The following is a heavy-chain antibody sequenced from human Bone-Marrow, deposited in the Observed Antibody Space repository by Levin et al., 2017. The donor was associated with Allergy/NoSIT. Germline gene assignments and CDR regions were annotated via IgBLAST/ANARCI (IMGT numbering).Heavy chain of an antibody. CDR2: INIDGGNT. J-gene: IGHJ5*02. CDR3: ARGLFVSSYYSIGA. Sequence: SGGSLRLSCAASGFTFSGYWMHWVRQAPGKGLVWVSRINIDGGNTNYADSVQGRFTISRDSAKSTLYLQMSSLKAEDTAVYDCARGLFVSSYYSIGAWGQGTLVTVST. D-gene: IGHD3-22*01. V-gene: IGHV3-74*01. CDR1: GFTFSGYW.